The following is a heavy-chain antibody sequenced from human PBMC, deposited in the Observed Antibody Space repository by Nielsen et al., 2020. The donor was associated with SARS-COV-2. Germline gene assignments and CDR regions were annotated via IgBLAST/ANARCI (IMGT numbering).Heavy chain of an antibody. Sequence: GESLKISCAASGFTFSNAWMSWVRQAPGKGLEWVGRIKSKTDGGTTDYAAPVKGRFTISRDDSKNTLYLQMNSLKTEDTAVYYCTTDSASGYYYRSYWGQGTLVTVSS. CDR1: GFTFSNAW. J-gene: IGHJ4*02. D-gene: IGHD3-22*01. CDR2: IKSKTDGGTT. V-gene: IGHV3-15*01. CDR3: TTDSASGYYYRSY.